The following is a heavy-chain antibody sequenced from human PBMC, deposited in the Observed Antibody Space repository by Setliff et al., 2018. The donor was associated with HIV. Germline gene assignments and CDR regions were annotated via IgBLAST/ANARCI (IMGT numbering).Heavy chain of an antibody. D-gene: IGHD4-17*01. CDR2: IKTKPNSYAT. CDR3: AVSPDGDCATTECANWFDP. Sequence: SGGSLRLSCSASGFTFSGSALHWARQASGKGLEWVGRIKTKPNSYATAHAESVKGRFTISRDDSQNTAYLQMNSLRTEDTAVYFCAVSPDGDCATTECANWFDPWGQGTQVTVSS. CDR1: GFTFSGSA. V-gene: IGHV3-73*01. J-gene: IGHJ5*02.